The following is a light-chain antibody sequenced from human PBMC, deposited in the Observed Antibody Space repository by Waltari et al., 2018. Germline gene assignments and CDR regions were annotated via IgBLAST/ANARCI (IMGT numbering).Light chain of an antibody. Sequence: SFDLTQPPSVSVSPGQTASITCSGDKLGDKYVSWYKQKPGLSPVLVIYEDKKRPSWFPERFSGSNSGNSATLPISGTQSMDEADYYCLAWDTSTFFVFGTGTRVTVL. J-gene: IGLJ1*01. CDR1: KLGDKY. CDR2: EDK. V-gene: IGLV3-1*01. CDR3: LAWDTSTFFV.